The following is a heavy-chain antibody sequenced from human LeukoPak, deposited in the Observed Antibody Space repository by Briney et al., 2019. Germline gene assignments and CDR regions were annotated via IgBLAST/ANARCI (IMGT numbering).Heavy chain of an antibody. D-gene: IGHD3-22*01. Sequence: GASVKVSCKASGYTFTRYAMNWVRQAPGQGLEWMGWINTNTGNPTYVQGFTGRFVFSLDTSVRTAHLQISSLKAEDTAVYYCAFSSPRISMIVVKHYQYGMDVWGQGTTVTVSS. CDR1: GYTFTRYA. CDR2: INTNTGNP. V-gene: IGHV7-4-1*02. J-gene: IGHJ6*02. CDR3: AFSSPRISMIVVKHYQYGMDV.